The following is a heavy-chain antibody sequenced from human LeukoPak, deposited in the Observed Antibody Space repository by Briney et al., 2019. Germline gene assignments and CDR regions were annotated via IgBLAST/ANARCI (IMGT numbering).Heavy chain of an antibody. V-gene: IGHV1-8*01. CDR2: MNPNSGNT. Sequence: ASVKVSCKASGYTFTSYGINWVRQATGQGLEWMGWMNPNSGNTGYAQKFQGRVTMTRNTSISTAYMELSSLRSEDTAVYYCARDFSGYVVNWFDPWGQGTLVTVSS. D-gene: IGHD5-12*01. J-gene: IGHJ5*02. CDR1: GYTFTSYG. CDR3: ARDFSGYVVNWFDP.